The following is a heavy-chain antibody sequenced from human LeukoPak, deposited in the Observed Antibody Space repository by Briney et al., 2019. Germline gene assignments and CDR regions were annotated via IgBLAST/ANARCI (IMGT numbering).Heavy chain of an antibody. CDR1: GFTFSSCS. CDR2: ISSSSSHI. Sequence: GGSLRLSCAASGFTFSSCSVNWVRQAPGKGLEWVSSISSSSSHIYYADSVKGRFTISRDNAKNSLYLQMNSLRAEDTAVYYCTREGRDPGTAAAGPYYFYGMDVWGQGTTVTVSS. V-gene: IGHV3-21*01. CDR3: TREGRDPGTAAAGPYYFYGMDV. J-gene: IGHJ6*02. D-gene: IGHD6-13*01.